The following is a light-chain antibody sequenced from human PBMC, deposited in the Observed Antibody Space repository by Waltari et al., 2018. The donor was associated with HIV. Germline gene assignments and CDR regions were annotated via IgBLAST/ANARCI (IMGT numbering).Light chain of an antibody. CDR1: SPNIGSNY. CDR3: GTWDSSLSAYVV. J-gene: IGLJ2*01. V-gene: IGLV1-51*01. Sequence: QSVLTQPPSVSAAPGQKVTISGSGSSPNIGSNYVSCYQQLPGTAPKLLIYDNNKRPSGIPDRFSGSKSGTSATLGITGLQTGDEADYYCGTWDSSLSAYVVFGGGTKLTVL. CDR2: DNN.